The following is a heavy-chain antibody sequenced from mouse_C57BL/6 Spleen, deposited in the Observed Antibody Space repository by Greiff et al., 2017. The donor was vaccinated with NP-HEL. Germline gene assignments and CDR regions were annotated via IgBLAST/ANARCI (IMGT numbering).Heavy chain of an antibody. CDR2: SRNKANDYTT. D-gene: IGHD3-3*01. V-gene: IGHV7-1*01. CDR1: GFTFSDFY. J-gene: IGHJ2*01. Sequence: EVQLVESGGGLVQSGRSLRLSCATSGFTFSDFYMEWVRQAPGKGLEWIAASRNKANDYTTEYSASVKGRFIVSRDTSQSILYLQMNALRAEDTAIYYCARDAGDGSFDYWGQGTTLTVSS. CDR3: ARDAGDGSFDY.